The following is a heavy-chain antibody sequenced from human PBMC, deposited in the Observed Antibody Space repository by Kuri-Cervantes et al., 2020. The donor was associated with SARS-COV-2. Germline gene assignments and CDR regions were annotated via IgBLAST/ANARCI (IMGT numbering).Heavy chain of an antibody. D-gene: IGHD5-24*01. CDR3: GKVSWLQLWHRYSDS. J-gene: IGHJ4*02. CDR2: IYYSGST. CDR1: GGSISSHY. V-gene: IGHV4-59*11. Sequence: ESLKISCTVSGGSISSHYWSWIRQPPGKGLEWIGYIYYSGSTNYNPSLKSRVTISVDTSSNQVSLRLTSATAADTAVYYCGKVSWLQLWHRYSDSWGQGTLVTVSS.